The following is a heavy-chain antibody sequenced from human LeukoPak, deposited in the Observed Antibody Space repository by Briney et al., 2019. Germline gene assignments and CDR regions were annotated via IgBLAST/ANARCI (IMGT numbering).Heavy chain of an antibody. Sequence: PSETLSLTCAVSGGSISSSNWWSWVRQPPGKGLEWIGEIYHSGSTNYNPSLKSRVTISVDTSKNQFSLKLSSVTAADTAVYYCARSTYYDSSGQGYWGRGTLVTVSS. V-gene: IGHV4-4*02. D-gene: IGHD3-22*01. CDR2: IYHSGST. CDR3: ARSTYYDSSGQGY. CDR1: GGSISSSNW. J-gene: IGHJ4*02.